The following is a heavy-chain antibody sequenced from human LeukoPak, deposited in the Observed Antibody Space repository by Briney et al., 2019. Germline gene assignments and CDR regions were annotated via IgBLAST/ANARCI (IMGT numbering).Heavy chain of an antibody. V-gene: IGHV3-23*01. Sequence: PGGSLRLSCTASGFTFSSYAVSWVRQAPGKGLEWVSAISASGGGTYYTDSVKGRFTISRDNSKNTLYLQMNSLRAEDTALYYCAKEIAGSYYLFDYWGQGTLVTVSS. J-gene: IGHJ4*02. D-gene: IGHD3-10*01. CDR1: GFTFSSYA. CDR3: AKEIAGSYYLFDY. CDR2: ISASGGGT.